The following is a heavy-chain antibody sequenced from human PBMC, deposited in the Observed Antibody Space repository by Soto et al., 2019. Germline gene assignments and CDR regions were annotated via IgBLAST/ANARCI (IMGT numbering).Heavy chain of an antibody. CDR1: RGSISSADYY. D-gene: IGHD5-18*01. J-gene: IGHJ6*02. Sequence: QVQLQESGPGLVKPSQTLSLTCTVSRGSISSADYYWNWIRQPPGKGLEWIGYIYYSGNAYYNPSLKSRISISVDTSKNQFSLKVNSVTAADTAVYYCARLGKLDTTLLGGVDVWGPGTTVTVSS. V-gene: IGHV4-30-4*01. CDR2: IYYSGNA. CDR3: ARLGKLDTTLLGGVDV.